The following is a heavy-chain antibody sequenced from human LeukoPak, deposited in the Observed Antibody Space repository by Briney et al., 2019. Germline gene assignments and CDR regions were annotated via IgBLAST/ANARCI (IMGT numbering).Heavy chain of an antibody. CDR3: ATGGIGLYNWFDP. V-gene: IGHV1-46*02. Sequence: GASVKVSCKASDHAFNNFYVHWVRQAPGQGLQCMAVIHPSGGDATSAQEFQGRVTLTRDMSTSTVYMQMSSLRSDDTAVYFCATGGIGLYNWFDPWGQGTLVTVSS. CDR2: IHPSGGDA. CDR1: DHAFNNFY. J-gene: IGHJ5*02. D-gene: IGHD2-8*02.